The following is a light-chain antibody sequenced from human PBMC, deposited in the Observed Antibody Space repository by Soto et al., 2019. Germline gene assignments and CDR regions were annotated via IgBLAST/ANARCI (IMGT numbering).Light chain of an antibody. CDR2: DAS. V-gene: IGKV1-5*01. CDR1: QRMSAW. CDR3: QQYDTYPWT. Sequence: DIQMTQSPTTLSASVGDRVIITCRASQRMSAWLAWYQQKPGKAHKLLIYDASSLENGVPSRFSGSGSVTEFTLTISSLQPDDFATYYCQQYDTYPWTFGQGTQVDIK. J-gene: IGKJ1*01.